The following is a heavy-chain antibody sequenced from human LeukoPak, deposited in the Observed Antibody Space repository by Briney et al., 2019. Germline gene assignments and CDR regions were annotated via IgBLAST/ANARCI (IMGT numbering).Heavy chain of an antibody. CDR3: ARVGPLATRSAGHYYFDL. CDR2: VSDKGDAT. D-gene: IGHD3-10*01. J-gene: IGHJ2*01. CDR1: GFTFSNYA. V-gene: IGHV3-23*01. Sequence: GGSLRLSCAASGFTFSNYAMSWVRRAPGKGLEWFSTVSDKGDATAHADSVKGRFTISRDNAKNTLSLLMNILRAEDTVVYYCARVGPLATRSAGHYYFDLWGRGTLVTVSS.